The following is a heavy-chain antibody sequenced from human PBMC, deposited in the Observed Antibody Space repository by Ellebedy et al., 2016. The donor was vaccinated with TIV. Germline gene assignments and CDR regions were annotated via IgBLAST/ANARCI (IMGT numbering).Heavy chain of an antibody. CDR3: AREGMIVPSDAFDI. Sequence: SETLSLTCTVSGGSISSYYWSWIRQPPGKGLEWIGYIYYSGSTNYNPSLKSRVTISVDTSKNQFSLKLSSVTAADTAVYYCAREGMIVPSDAFDIWGQGTMVTVSS. CDR2: IYYSGST. D-gene: IGHD3-22*01. J-gene: IGHJ3*02. CDR1: GGSISSYY. V-gene: IGHV4-59*01.